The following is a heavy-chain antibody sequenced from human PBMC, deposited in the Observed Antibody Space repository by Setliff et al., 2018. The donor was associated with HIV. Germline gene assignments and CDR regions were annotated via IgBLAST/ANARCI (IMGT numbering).Heavy chain of an antibody. Sequence: GGSLRLSCTASGFTFSHAWMSWVRQTPGKGLEWVGLIKSRDDGGTADYAAPVKGRFTISRDDSNDTLYLQMNNLKTEDAAVYYCLLIPPFDPWGQGTQVTVS. CDR3: LLIPPFDP. J-gene: IGHJ5*02. V-gene: IGHV3-15*01. CDR2: IKSRDDGGTA. D-gene: IGHD2-21*01. CDR1: GFTFSHAW.